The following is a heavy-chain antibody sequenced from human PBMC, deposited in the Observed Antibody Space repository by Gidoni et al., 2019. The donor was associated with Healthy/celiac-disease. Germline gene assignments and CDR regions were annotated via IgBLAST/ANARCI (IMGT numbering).Heavy chain of an antibody. CDR2: ISSSSSYT. V-gene: IGHV3-11*06. J-gene: IGHJ2*01. CDR1: GFPFSDYY. CDR3: ARVQGPGWYFDL. Sequence: QVQLVESGGGLVKPGGSLRLSCAASGFPFSDYYMSWIRQAPGKGLEWVSYISSSSSYTNYADSVKGRFTISRDNAKNSLYLQMNSLRAEDTAVYYCARVQGPGWYFDLWGRGTLVTVSS.